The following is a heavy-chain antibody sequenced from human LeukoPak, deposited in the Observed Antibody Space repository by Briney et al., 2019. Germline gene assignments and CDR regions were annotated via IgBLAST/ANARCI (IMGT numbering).Heavy chain of an antibody. J-gene: IGHJ4*02. CDR1: GGSISSNC. CDR3: ARLNSGHNDAGS. Sequence: PSETLSLTCTVSGGSISSNCWSWIRQSPGKGLEWIGYICYSGNTNYNPSLKSRVTISVDTSKNQFSLKLSSVTAADTAVYYCARLNSGHNDAGSWGQGTLVTVSS. CDR2: ICYSGNT. V-gene: IGHV4-59*01. D-gene: IGHD1-1*01.